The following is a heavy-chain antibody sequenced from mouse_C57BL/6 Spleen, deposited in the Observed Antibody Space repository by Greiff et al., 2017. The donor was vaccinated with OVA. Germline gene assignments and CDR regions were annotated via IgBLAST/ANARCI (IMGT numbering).Heavy chain of an antibody. CDR1: GFTFSSYA. V-gene: IGHV5-4*01. J-gene: IGHJ2*01. CDR2: ISDGGSYT. CDR3: AREGYYYGSSYDY. Sequence: EVQLVESGGGLVKPGGSLKLSCAASGFTFSSYAMSWVRQTPEKRLEWVATISDGGSYTYYPDNVKGRFTISRDNAKNNLYLQMSHLKSEDTAMYYCAREGYYYGSSYDYWGQGTTLTVSS. D-gene: IGHD1-1*01.